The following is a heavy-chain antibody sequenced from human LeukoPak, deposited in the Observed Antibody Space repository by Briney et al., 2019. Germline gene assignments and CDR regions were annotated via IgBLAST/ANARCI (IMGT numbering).Heavy chain of an antibody. Sequence: ASVKVSCKASGYTFTGYYMHWVRQAPGQGLEWMGWINPNSGGTNYAQKFQGRVTMARDTSISTAYMELSRLRSDDTAVYYCARDDYYGSGGYYMDVWGKGTTVTISS. D-gene: IGHD3-10*01. CDR1: GYTFTGYY. CDR3: ARDDYYGSGGYYMDV. V-gene: IGHV1-2*02. CDR2: INPNSGGT. J-gene: IGHJ6*03.